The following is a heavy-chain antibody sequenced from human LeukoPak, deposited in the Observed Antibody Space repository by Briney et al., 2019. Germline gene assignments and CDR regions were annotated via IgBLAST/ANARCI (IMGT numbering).Heavy chain of an antibody. CDR2: FSGSGGST. V-gene: IGHV3-23*01. D-gene: IGHD5-24*01. CDR1: GFTFSTYA. CDR3: ARSGYNRFDY. Sequence: GGSLRLSCAASGFTFSTYAMSWVRQAPGKGLKWVSSFSGSGGSTYYADSVKGRFTISRDNSKNTLYLQMNSLRAEDTAVYYCARSGYNRFDYWGQGTLVTVSS. J-gene: IGHJ4*02.